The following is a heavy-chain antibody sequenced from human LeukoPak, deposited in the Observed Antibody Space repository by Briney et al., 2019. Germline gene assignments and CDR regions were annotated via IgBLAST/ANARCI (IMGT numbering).Heavy chain of an antibody. V-gene: IGHV5-51*01. J-gene: IGHJ4*02. CDR3: ARRGEMALDY. CDR2: IYPGDSDT. Sequence: NTGESLKISCKGSGYRFTTYWIAWVRQMRGKGLECMGIIYPGDSDTRYSPSFQGHVTISADKSISTAYLQWSSLKASDTAMYYCARRGEMALDYWGQGTLVTVSS. D-gene: IGHD5-24*01. CDR1: GYRFTTYW.